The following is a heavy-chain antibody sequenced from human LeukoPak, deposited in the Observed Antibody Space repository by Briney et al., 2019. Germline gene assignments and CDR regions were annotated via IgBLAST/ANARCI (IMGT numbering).Heavy chain of an antibody. CDR2: IYYSGST. V-gene: IGHV4-59*01. Sequence: SETLSLTCTVSGGSISSYYWSWIRQPPGKGLEWSGYIYYSGSTNYNPSLKGRVTISVDTSKNQFSLKLSSVTAADTAVYYCAWWRIYSGSYEHYWGQGTLVTVSS. D-gene: IGHD1-26*01. CDR3: AWWRIYSGSYEHY. CDR1: GGSISSYY. J-gene: IGHJ4*02.